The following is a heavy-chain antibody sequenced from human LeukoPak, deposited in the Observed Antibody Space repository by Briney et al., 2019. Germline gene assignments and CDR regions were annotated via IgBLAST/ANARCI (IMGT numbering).Heavy chain of an antibody. Sequence: SVKVSCKASGGTFSSYAISWVRQAPGQGLEWMGGIIPIFGTANYAQKFQGRVTITADKSTCTAYMELSSLRSEDTAVYYCARDGCSSTSCYPYNWFDPWGQGTLVTVSS. J-gene: IGHJ5*02. D-gene: IGHD2-2*01. CDR1: GGTFSSYA. CDR2: IIPIFGTA. V-gene: IGHV1-69*06. CDR3: ARDGCSSTSCYPYNWFDP.